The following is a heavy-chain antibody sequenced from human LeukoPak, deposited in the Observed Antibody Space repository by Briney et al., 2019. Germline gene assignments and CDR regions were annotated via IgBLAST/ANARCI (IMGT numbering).Heavy chain of an antibody. J-gene: IGHJ3*02. CDR3: ARVRGIAAALGAFDI. CDR1: GFTFSSYS. V-gene: IGHV3-48*04. Sequence: GGSLRLSCAASGFTFSSYSMNWVRQAPGEGLEWISYLSSSSSTKNYADSVKGRFTISRDNAKNSLYLQMNSLRAEDTAVYYCARVRGIAAALGAFDIWGQGTMVTVSS. D-gene: IGHD6-13*01. CDR2: LSSSSSTK.